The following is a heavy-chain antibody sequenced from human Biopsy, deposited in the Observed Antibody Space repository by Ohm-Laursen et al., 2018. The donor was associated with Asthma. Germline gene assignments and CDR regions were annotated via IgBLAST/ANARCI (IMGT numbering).Heavy chain of an antibody. Sequence: SLRLSCTASGFTFSSYSMNWVRRAPGKGLEWVSYISSSSSTIYYADSVKGRFTISRDNAKNSLYLQMNSLRDEDTAVYYCARDAGYCGGDCYSLLEYYYYYYGMDVWGQGTTVTVSS. CDR2: ISSSSSTI. V-gene: IGHV3-48*02. CDR1: GFTFSSYS. CDR3: ARDAGYCGGDCYSLLEYYYYYYGMDV. J-gene: IGHJ6*02. D-gene: IGHD2-21*02.